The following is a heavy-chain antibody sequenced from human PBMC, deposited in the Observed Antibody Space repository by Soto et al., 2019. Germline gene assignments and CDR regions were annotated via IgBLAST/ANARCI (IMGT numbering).Heavy chain of an antibody. CDR1: GGSFSGYY. CDR2: INHSGST. CDR3: ARGGHSWYYYYYMDV. D-gene: IGHD6-13*01. Sequence: SETLSLTCAVYGGSFSGYYRSWIRQPPGKGLEWIGEINHSGSTNYNPSLKSRVTITVDTSKNQFSLKLSSVTAADTAVYYCARGGHSWYYYYYMDVWGKGTTVTVSS. V-gene: IGHV4-34*01. J-gene: IGHJ6*03.